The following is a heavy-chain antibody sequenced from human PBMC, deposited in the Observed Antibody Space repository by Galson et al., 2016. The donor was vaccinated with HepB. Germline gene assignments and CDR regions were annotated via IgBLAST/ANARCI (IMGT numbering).Heavy chain of an antibody. J-gene: IGHJ4*02. CDR2: IIPTVGTA. Sequence: SVKVSCKASGCTFSSYVFSWVRQAPGQGLEWMGGIIPTVGTANYAQNFQGRVTITADKSTSKAYMELNSLRSEDTAVYYCATGGGSGYSSCLDSWGQGTLVTVSS. CDR1: GCTFSSYV. CDR3: ATGGGSGYSSCLDS. V-gene: IGHV1-69*06. D-gene: IGHD2-15*01.